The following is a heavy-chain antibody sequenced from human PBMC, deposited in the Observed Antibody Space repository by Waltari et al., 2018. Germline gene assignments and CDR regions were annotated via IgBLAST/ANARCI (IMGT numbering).Heavy chain of an antibody. J-gene: IGHJ4*02. CDR3: ANYGQLPSNGDY. D-gene: IGHD1-1*01. Sequence: EVRLLESGGALVQPGGSLRPPCAASGFPFGTYYMIWVRQAPGRGLEWVSTISGPAHETVYADSVKGRFTISRDNSKTTLYLQMNSLRVEDTAMYYCANYGQLPSNGDYWGQGTLVTVSS. CDR1: GFPFGTYY. CDR2: ISGPAHET. V-gene: IGHV3-23*01.